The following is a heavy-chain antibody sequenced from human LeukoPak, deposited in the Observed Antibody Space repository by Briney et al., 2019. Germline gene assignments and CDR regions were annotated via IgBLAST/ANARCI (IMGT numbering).Heavy chain of an antibody. Sequence: KASETLSLTRCVSGVSISSYYWSWIRPPPGKGLEWIGYIHYSGSTNYNPSLKSRVTMSVDTSKNQFSLNLGSVTAADTAVYYCARLATTSRGYYFDYWGQGTLVTVSS. CDR3: ARLATTSRGYYFDY. D-gene: IGHD5-24*01. CDR1: GVSISSYY. V-gene: IGHV4-59*01. J-gene: IGHJ4*02. CDR2: IHYSGST.